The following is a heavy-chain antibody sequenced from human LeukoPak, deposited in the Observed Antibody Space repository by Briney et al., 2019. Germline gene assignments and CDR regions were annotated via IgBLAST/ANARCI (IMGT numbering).Heavy chain of an antibody. V-gene: IGHV1-2*06. Sequence: ASVKVSCKASGYTFTGYYMHWVRQAPGQGLEWMGRINPNSGGTNYAQKFQGRVTMTRDTSISTAYMELSRLRSDDTAVYYCARDNSGWSHYYYYYGMDVWGQGTTVTVSS. J-gene: IGHJ6*02. CDR1: GYTFTGYY. CDR2: INPNSGGT. CDR3: ARDNSGWSHYYYYYGMDV. D-gene: IGHD6-19*01.